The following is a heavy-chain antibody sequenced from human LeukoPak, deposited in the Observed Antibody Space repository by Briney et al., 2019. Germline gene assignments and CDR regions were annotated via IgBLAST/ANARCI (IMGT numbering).Heavy chain of an antibody. V-gene: IGHV3-30*02. Sequence: GGSLRLSCAASGFTFSSYGMHWVRQAPGKGLEWVAFIRYDGSNKYYADSVKGRFTISRDNSKNTLYLQTNSLRAEDTAVYYCAKDRYYYDSSGYFYWGQGTLVTVSS. CDR3: AKDRYYYDSSGYFY. D-gene: IGHD3-22*01. CDR2: IRYDGSNK. J-gene: IGHJ4*02. CDR1: GFTFSSYG.